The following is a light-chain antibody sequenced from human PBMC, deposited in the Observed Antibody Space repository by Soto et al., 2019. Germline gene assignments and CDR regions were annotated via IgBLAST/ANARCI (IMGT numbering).Light chain of an antibody. CDR2: GVS. V-gene: IGLV2-14*01. CDR1: SSDVGSYDY. J-gene: IGLJ1*01. CDR3: SSHTISSALQV. Sequence: QSALIQPPSVSGSPGQSVTISCTGTSSDVGSYDYVSWYQQHPGTVPKPMIYGVSNRPSGVSNRFSGSKSGNKASLTISGLQADDEADYYCSSHTISSALQVFGTGTKVTVL.